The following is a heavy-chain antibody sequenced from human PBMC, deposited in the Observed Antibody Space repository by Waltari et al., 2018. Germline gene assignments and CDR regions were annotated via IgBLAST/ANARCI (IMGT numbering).Heavy chain of an antibody. CDR1: GFTFDTYG. Sequence: EVQLVESGGGVVRPGGSLRLSCTASGFTFDTYGMSWVRQAPGKGLEVVSGIDWDGGNTNYADSVKGRFTISRDNAKNSLYLQMNRLRAEDTAFYYCASGYAGYWGQGTLVTVSS. D-gene: IGHD2-8*01. CDR2: IDWDGGNT. V-gene: IGHV3-20*04. CDR3: ASGYAGY. J-gene: IGHJ4*02.